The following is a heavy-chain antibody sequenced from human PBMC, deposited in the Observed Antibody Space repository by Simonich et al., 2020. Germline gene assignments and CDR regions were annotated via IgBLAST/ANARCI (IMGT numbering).Heavy chain of an antibody. CDR1: GFTFSSYG. D-gene: IGHD6-13*01. CDR3: ARDSSSWYYFDY. V-gene: IGHV3-21*01. CDR2: IISSSSYI. J-gene: IGHJ4*02. Sequence: EVQLVESGGGLVKPGGSLRLSCAASGFTFSSYGMNWVRQAPGKGREWVSSIISSSSYIYYADSVKGRFTISRDNAKNSLYLQMNSLRAEDTAVYYCARDSSSWYYFDYWGQGTLVTVSS.